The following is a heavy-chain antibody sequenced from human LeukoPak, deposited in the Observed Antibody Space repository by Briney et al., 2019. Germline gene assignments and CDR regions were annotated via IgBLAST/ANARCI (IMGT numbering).Heavy chain of an antibody. CDR3: ARPYAHYYDSSGYYMDV. CDR2: INHSGST. CDR1: GGSFSGYY. V-gene: IGHV4-34*01. J-gene: IGHJ6*03. D-gene: IGHD3-22*01. Sequence: SETLSLTCAVYGGSFSGYYWNWIRQPPGKGLEWIGEINHSGSTNYNPSLKSRVTISVDTSKNQFSLKLSSVTAADTAVYYCARPYAHYYDSSGYYMDVWGKGTTVTVSS.